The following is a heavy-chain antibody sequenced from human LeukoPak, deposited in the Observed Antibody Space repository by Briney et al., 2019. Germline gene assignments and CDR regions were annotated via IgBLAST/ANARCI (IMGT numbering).Heavy chain of an antibody. J-gene: IGHJ4*02. Sequence: GGSLRLSCAASGFTFSSYGMHWVRQAPGKGLEWVAVIWYDGSNKYYADSVKGRFTISRDNSKSSLYLQMNSLRVEDSAVYYCASIRSTTVWGQGTLVTVSS. V-gene: IGHV3-33*01. CDR3: ASIRSTTV. CDR2: IWYDGSNK. D-gene: IGHD1-1*01. CDR1: GFTFSSYG.